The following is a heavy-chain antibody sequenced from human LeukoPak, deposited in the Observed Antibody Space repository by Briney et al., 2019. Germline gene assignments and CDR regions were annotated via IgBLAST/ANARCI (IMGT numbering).Heavy chain of an antibody. CDR1: GGSIGTYY. CDR2: IYYSGIS. Sequence: PSETLSLTCTVSGGSIGTYYWSWIRQPPGKGLEWIGYIYYSGISNYNPSLTSRVTISVDTSKNQFSLKVSSVTAADTAVYYCARQSVLIPVFDYWGQGTLVTVSS. CDR3: ARQSVLIPVFDY. V-gene: IGHV4-59*01. D-gene: IGHD3-22*01. J-gene: IGHJ4*02.